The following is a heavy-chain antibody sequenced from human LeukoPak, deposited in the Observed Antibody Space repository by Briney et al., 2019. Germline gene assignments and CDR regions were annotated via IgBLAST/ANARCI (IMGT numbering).Heavy chain of an antibody. D-gene: IGHD3-16*02. V-gene: IGHV3-21*01. CDR1: GFTFSSYS. J-gene: IGHJ3*02. Sequence: GGSLRLSCAASGFTFSSYSMNWVRQAPGKGLEWVSSISSSSSYIYYADSVKGRFTISRDNPKNSLYLQMNSLRAEDTAVYYCARTVGYLDAFDIWGQGTMVTVSS. CDR3: ARTVGYLDAFDI. CDR2: ISSSSSYI.